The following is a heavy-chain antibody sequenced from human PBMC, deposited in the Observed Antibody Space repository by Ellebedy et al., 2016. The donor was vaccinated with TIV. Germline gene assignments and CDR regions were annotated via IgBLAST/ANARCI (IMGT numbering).Heavy chain of an antibody. Sequence: GESLKISCAASGFTFSTYAMAWVRQTPGKGLEWVSGTYGGGGTKYYADSVKGRFTVSRDTSKNTLYLQMNSLRAEDTAKYYCAKDQVGGDGRWVFDIWGQGTMVTVS. CDR2: TYGGGGTK. D-gene: IGHD3-16*01. CDR1: GFTFSTYA. J-gene: IGHJ3*02. V-gene: IGHV3-23*01. CDR3: AKDQVGGDGRWVFDI.